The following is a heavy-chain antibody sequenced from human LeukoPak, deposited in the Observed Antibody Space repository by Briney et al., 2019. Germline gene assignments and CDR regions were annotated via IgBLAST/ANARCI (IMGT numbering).Heavy chain of an antibody. D-gene: IGHD1-14*01. CDR3: ARDLNHYYGMDV. CDR2: ITSRSSTI. V-gene: IGHV3-48*04. Sequence: GRSPRLSCAASGFTFSSYRMNWVRQAPGKGLEWVSYITSRSSTIYYADSVRGRFTISRDNAKNSLYLQMNSLRAEDTAVYYCARDLNHYYGMDVWGQGTTVTVSS. CDR1: GFTFSSYR. J-gene: IGHJ6*02.